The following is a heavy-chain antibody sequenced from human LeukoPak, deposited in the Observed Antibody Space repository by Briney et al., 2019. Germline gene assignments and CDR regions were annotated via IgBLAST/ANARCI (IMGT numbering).Heavy chain of an antibody. CDR1: GFTFSSYA. J-gene: IGHJ5*02. V-gene: IGHV3-23*01. Sequence: GGSLRLSCAASGFTFSSYAMSWVRQAPGKGLEWVSAISGSGGSTYYADSVKGRFTISRDNSKNTLYLQMNSLRAEDTAVYYCAKEGSMLPYYDFWSGYYNDWFDPWGQGTLVTVSS. CDR3: AKEGSMLPYYDFWSGYYNDWFDP. D-gene: IGHD3-3*01. CDR2: ISGSGGST.